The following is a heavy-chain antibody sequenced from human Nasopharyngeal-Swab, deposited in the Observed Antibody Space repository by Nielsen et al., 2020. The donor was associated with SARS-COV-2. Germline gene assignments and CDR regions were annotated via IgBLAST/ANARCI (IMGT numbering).Heavy chain of an antibody. V-gene: IGHV4-59*01. J-gene: IGHJ6*03. D-gene: IGHD6-19*01. CDR2: IYYSGST. CDR1: GGSISGYY. CDR3: ARDGYSSGWYGRNYYYYMDV. Sequence: GSLRLSCTVSGGSISGYYWSWIRQPPGKGLEWIGYIYYSGSTNYNPSLKSRVTISVDTSKNQFSLKLSSVTAADTAVYYCARDGYSSGWYGRNYYYYMDVWGKGTTVTVSS.